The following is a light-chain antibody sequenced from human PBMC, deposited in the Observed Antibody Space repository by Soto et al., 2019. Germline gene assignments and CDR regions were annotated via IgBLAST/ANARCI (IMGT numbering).Light chain of an antibody. CDR2: AAS. V-gene: IGKV1-9*01. CDR1: QDISRY. CDR3: QQLKSYPLS. J-gene: IGKJ4*01. Sequence: DIQLTQSPSFLSASVGDRVTITCRTSQDISRYLAWYQQKPGKAPQLLISAASTLQSGVPSRVSGSGSGTEFTLTISSLQPEDFATYYCQQLKSYPLSFGGGTKVEI.